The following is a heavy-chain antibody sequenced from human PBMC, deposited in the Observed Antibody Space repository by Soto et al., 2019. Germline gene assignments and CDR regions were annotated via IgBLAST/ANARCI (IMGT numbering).Heavy chain of an antibody. CDR2: INSDGSST. J-gene: IGHJ4*02. CDR1: GFTFSSYW. D-gene: IGHD1-20*01. CDR3: ARDGRYTWNLPLFDY. V-gene: IGHV3-74*01. Sequence: EVQLVESGGGLVQPGGSLRLSCAASGFTFSSYWMPWVRQAPGKGLVWVSRINSDGSSTSYADSVKGRFTISRDNANSTLDLQMNSLRAEDTAVYYCARDGRYTWNLPLFDYWGQGTLVTVSS.